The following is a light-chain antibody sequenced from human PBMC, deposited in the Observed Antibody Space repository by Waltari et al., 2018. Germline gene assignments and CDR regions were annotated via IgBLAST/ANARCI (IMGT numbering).Light chain of an antibody. CDR2: DAS. CDR1: QSVGNK. J-gene: IGKJ2*01. CDR3: QQSNNWPYT. Sequence: EIEMTQSPATLSVSPGERATVSCRASQSVGNKLAWYQQKPGQAPRLLFYDASTRATGIPVRLSGIGYGTEFTLTISSLQSEDFAVYYCQQSNNWPYTFGQGTKLEIK. V-gene: IGKV3-15*01.